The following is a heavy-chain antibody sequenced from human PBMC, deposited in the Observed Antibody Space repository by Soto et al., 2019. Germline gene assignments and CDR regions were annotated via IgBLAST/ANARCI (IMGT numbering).Heavy chain of an antibody. CDR2: VYHVGTT. Sequence: SETLSLTCTVSGDSIRDYYWSWIRQPPGKGLEWIGYVYHVGTTGYNPSLKGRVSISVDTSENTFSLNLSSMTAADTAVYFCARHVPGYYYYYMDVWGNGTPVTISS. V-gene: IGHV4-59*08. J-gene: IGHJ6*03. D-gene: IGHD6-6*01. CDR3: ARHVPGYYYYYMDV. CDR1: GDSIRDYY.